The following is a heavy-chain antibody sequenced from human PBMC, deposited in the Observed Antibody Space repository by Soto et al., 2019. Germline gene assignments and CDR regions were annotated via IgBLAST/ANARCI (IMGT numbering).Heavy chain of an antibody. Sequence: VQLVESGGGLVQPGGSLRLSCAASGFTFSDHFMSWIRQAPGQGLEWVSYVSRSGSSIYYADSVKGRFTISRDNAKNSLYLQMNSLRAEDTAVYYCARVPKGVVVAANDYWGQGSLVTVSS. V-gene: IGHV3-11*01. CDR3: ARVPKGVVVAANDY. D-gene: IGHD2-15*01. J-gene: IGHJ4*02. CDR1: GFTFSDHF. CDR2: VSRSGSSI.